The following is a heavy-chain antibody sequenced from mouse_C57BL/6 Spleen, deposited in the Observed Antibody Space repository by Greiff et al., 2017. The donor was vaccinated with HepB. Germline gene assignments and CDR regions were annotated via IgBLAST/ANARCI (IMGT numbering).Heavy chain of an antibody. D-gene: IGHD3-2*02. CDR3: ARGQLRLRWFAY. V-gene: IGHV1-26*01. J-gene: IGHJ3*01. CDR1: GYTFTDYY. Sequence: EVQLQQSGPELVKPGASVKISCKASGYTFTDYYMNWVKQSHGKSLEWIGDINPNNGGTSYNQKFKGKATLTVDKSSSTAYMELRSLTSEDSAVYYCARGQLRLRWFAYWGQGTLVTVSA. CDR2: INPNNGGT.